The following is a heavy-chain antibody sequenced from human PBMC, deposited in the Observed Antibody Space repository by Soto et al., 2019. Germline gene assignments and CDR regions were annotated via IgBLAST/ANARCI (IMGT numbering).Heavy chain of an antibody. J-gene: IGHJ6*02. CDR1: GFTFSSYA. D-gene: IGHD4-17*01. CDR2: ISGSGGST. CDR3: AKDLADDYGDYVYYYYGMDV. V-gene: IGHV3-23*01. Sequence: GGSLRLSCAASGFTFSSYAMSWVRQAPGKGLEWVSAISGSGGSTYYADSVKGRFTISRDNSKNTLYLQMNSLRAEDTAVYYCAKDLADDYGDYVYYYYGMDVWGQGTTVTVSS.